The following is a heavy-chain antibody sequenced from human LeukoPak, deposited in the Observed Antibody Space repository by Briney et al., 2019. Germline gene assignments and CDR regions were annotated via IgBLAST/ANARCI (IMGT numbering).Heavy chain of an antibody. CDR2: IYYSGST. CDR1: GGSISRGDYY. CDR3: ARVLLYCSSTSCYLNWFDP. J-gene: IGHJ5*02. Sequence: PSQTLSLTCTVSGGSISRGDYYWTGIRQPPGKGLGWLGYIYYSGSTYYNPSLKSRVAISVDTSKNQFSLKLSSVTAADTAVYYCARVLLYCSSTSCYLNWFDPWGQGTLVTVSS. V-gene: IGHV4-30-4*08. D-gene: IGHD2-2*01.